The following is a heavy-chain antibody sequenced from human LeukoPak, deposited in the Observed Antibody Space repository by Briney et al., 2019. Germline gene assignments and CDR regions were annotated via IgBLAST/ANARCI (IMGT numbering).Heavy chain of an antibody. CDR3: ARVGSIAARARDYYYYYMDV. Sequence: SETLSLTCAVYGGSFSGYYWSWIRQPPGKGLEWIGEINHSGSTNYNPSLKNRVTISVDTSKNQFSLKLSSVTAADTAVYYCARVGSIAARARDYYYYYMDVWGKGTTVTVSS. CDR2: INHSGST. J-gene: IGHJ6*03. V-gene: IGHV4-34*01. CDR1: GGSFSGYY. D-gene: IGHD6-6*01.